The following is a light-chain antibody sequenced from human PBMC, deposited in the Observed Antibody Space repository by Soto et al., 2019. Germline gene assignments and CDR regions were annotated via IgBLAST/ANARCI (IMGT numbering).Light chain of an antibody. CDR2: KSS. CDR3: QQYNSYAYT. Sequence: DIQMTQSPSTLSTSVGDRATITCRASQSISTRLAWYQQKPGKAPKLLVYKSSSLESGVPSRFSGRGSGTELTLSISRLQPGDFATYYCQQYNSYAYTCGGGTKVEIK. CDR1: QSISTR. J-gene: IGKJ4*01. V-gene: IGKV1-5*03.